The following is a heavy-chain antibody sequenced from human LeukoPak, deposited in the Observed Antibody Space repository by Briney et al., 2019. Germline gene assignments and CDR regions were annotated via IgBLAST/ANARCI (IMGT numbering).Heavy chain of an antibody. J-gene: IGHJ6*02. Sequence: PGGSLRLSCAASGITFINYVMSWVRQAPGKGLECVSAISGSTSITYYADSVKGRFTISRDDSQNMLYLQMTRLRAEDTAVYYCAKVSGRIQIWPQPFGDGMDVWGQGTTVTVSS. CDR3: AKVSGRIQIWPQPFGDGMDV. CDR1: GITFINYV. D-gene: IGHD5-18*01. CDR2: ISGSTSIT. V-gene: IGHV3-23*01.